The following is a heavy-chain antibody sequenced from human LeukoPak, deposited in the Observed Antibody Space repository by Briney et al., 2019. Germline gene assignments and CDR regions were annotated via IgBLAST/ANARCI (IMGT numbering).Heavy chain of an antibody. J-gene: IGHJ4*02. D-gene: IGHD6-13*01. CDR1: GGTFSSYA. CDR3: ARASLVAAGDYFDY. V-gene: IGHV1-69*13. CDR2: IIPIFGTA. Sequence: SVKVSCKASGGTFSSYAISWVRQAPGQGLEWMGGIIPIFGTANYAQKFQGRVTITADESTSTAYMELRSLRSDDTAVYYCARASLVAAGDYFDYWGQGTLVTVSS.